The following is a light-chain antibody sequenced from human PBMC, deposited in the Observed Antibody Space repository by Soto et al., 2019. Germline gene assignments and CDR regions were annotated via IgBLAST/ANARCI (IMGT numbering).Light chain of an antibody. CDR1: QGISSY. CDR2: KAS. J-gene: IGKJ4*01. CDR3: QQCSGYPLT. Sequence: IQLTQSPSSLSASVGDRVTITCRASQGISSYLAWYQQKPGKAPKLLIYKASSLESGVPSRFSGSGSGTQSTLTISSLQPDDFATYYCQQCSGYPLTFGGGTKVDIK. V-gene: IGKV1-5*03.